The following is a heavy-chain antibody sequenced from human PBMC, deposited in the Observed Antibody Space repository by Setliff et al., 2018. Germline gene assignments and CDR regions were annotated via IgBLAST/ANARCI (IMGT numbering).Heavy chain of an antibody. CDR3: VREGVDSRSSTDYRYYMDV. D-gene: IGHD3-22*01. J-gene: IGHJ6*03. CDR2: TIPMFGTT. V-gene: IGHV1-69*05. Sequence: SVKVSCKTSGFVFITYTITWVRQAPGQGLEWMGGTIPMFGTTEYAQKFQGRVTIITDESTSTAYMQLSSLGSEDTAVYYCVREGVDSRSSTDYRYYMDVWGKGTTVTVSS. CDR1: GFVFITYT.